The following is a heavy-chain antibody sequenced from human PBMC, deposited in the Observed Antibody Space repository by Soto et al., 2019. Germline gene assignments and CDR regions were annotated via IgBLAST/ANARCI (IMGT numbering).Heavy chain of an antibody. CDR3: ARERYFDPIDY. Sequence: PSETLSLTCTVSGGSISSGDYYWRWIRQPPGKGLEWIGYIYYSGSTYYNPSLKSRVTISVDTSKNQFSLKLCSVTAADTAVYYCARERYFDPIDYWGQGTLVTVSS. J-gene: IGHJ4*02. CDR1: GGSISSGDYY. D-gene: IGHD3-9*01. V-gene: IGHV4-30-4*01. CDR2: IYYSGST.